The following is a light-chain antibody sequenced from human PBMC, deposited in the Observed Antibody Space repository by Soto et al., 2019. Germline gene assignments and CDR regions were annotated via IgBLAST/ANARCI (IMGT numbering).Light chain of an antibody. V-gene: IGKV1-39*01. CDR1: QAISNY. CDR3: QQCHATPLT. J-gene: IGKJ5*01. CDR2: GAK. Sequence: DIQITQSPSFLSASIGDRVTITCRASQAISNYLNWHQQKPWKAPNLLIFGAKTLQSGVPSRFSGSGYGTDFTLTITTLQPEDVGIYYCQQCHATPLTFGQGTRLEI.